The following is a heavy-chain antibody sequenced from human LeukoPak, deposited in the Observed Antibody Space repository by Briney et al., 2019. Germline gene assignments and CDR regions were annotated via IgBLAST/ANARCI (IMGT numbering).Heavy chain of an antibody. CDR2: ISSSSSYT. V-gene: IGHV3-11*06. CDR3: ARGGGITMVRGVSDAFDI. CDR1: GFTFSDYY. J-gene: IGHJ3*02. D-gene: IGHD3-10*01. Sequence: GGSLRLSCAASGFTFSDYYMSWLRQAPGRGLEWVSYISSSSSYTNYADSVKGRFTISRDNAKNSLYLQMNSLRAEDTAVYYCARGGGITMVRGVSDAFDIWGQGTMVTVSS.